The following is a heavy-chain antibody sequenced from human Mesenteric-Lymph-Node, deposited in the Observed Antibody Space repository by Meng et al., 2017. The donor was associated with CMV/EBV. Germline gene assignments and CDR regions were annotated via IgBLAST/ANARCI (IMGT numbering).Heavy chain of an antibody. CDR1: GFTFSSYA. CDR2: ISYGGSNK. Sequence: GESLKISCAASGFTFSSYAMHWVRQAPGKGLEWVAVISYGGSNKFYADSVKGRFTISRDNSKSTLYLQMNSLRADDTAVYYCARATLAEYDFWTGYAMGVWGQGTTVTVSS. V-gene: IGHV3-30*04. D-gene: IGHD3-3*01. J-gene: IGHJ6*02. CDR3: ARATLAEYDFWTGYAMGV.